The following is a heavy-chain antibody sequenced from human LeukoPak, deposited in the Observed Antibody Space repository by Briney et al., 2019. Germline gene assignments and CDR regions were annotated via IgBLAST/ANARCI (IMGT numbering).Heavy chain of an antibody. V-gene: IGHV1-3*03. J-gene: IGHJ5*02. CDR2: INAGNGNT. Sequence: GASVKVSCKASGYTFTSYAMHWVRQAPGQRLEWMGWINAGNGNTKYSQEFQGRVTITRDTSASTAYMELSSLRSEDMAVYYCARAVTYYYDSSAGPEHNWFDPWGQGTLVTVSS. D-gene: IGHD3-22*01. CDR3: ARAVTYYYDSSAGPEHNWFDP. CDR1: GYTFTSYA.